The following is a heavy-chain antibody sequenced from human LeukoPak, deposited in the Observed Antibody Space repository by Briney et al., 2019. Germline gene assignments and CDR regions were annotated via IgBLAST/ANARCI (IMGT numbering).Heavy chain of an antibody. D-gene: IGHD6-19*01. CDR3: ARQVAGSGWGVGGWYFDL. CDR1: GGSISSYY. V-gene: IGHV4-59*05. CDR2: IFHSGST. J-gene: IGHJ2*01. Sequence: SETLSLTCTVSGGSISSYYWSWIRQPPGKGLEWIGSIFHSGSTYYNPSLQSRVTISVDTSKNQFSLKLSSVTAADTAVYYCARQVAGSGWGVGGWYFDLWGRGTLVTVSS.